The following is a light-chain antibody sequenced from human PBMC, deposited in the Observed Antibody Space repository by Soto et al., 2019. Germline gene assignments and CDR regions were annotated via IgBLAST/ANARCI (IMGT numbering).Light chain of an antibody. V-gene: IGLV1-40*01. CDR2: GNS. CDR1: SSNIGAGYG. J-gene: IGLJ3*02. Sequence: QSVLTQPPSVSGAPGQRVTISCTGSSSNIGAGYGVHWYQQLPGTAPKLLIYGNSNRPSGVPDRFSGSKSGTSASLAITRLPGEEAADYYCQSYDISLSGVFGGGTKLTVL. CDR3: QSYDISLSGV.